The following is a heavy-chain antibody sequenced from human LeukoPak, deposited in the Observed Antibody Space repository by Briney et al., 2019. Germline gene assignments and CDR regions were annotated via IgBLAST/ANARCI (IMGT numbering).Heavy chain of an antibody. CDR3: ARYYYGSGSSYFDY. D-gene: IGHD3-10*01. CDR2: IYSSGST. CDR1: GGSISSGNYY. J-gene: IGHJ4*02. V-gene: IGHV4-61*02. Sequence: SETPSLTCTVSGGSISSGNYYWTWIRQPAGKGLEWIGRIYSSGSTNYNPSLKSRVTISVDTSKNQFSLKLSSVTAADTAVYYCARYYYGSGSSYFDYWGQGTLVTVSS.